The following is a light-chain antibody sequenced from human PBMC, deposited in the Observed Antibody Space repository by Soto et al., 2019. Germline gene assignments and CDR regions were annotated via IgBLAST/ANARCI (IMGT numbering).Light chain of an antibody. J-gene: IGKJ2*01. CDR2: DAS. V-gene: IGKV1-5*01. CDR3: QQYITNPYT. Sequence: DIQVTESPSTLSPSVGDRATITCRASKSISRRWAWYQQKPGKAPKLLSHDASGLESGAPSRFSGSGPGTEFTHTIGSLQPDDFAPYYCQQYITNPYTLGQGTKVDTK. CDR1: KSISRR.